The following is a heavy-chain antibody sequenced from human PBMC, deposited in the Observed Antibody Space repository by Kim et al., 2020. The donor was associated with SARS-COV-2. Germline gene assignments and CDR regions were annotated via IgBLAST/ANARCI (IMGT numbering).Heavy chain of an antibody. CDR3: AKDLKMQWLAYYYYYYGMDV. V-gene: IGHV3-30*18. CDR2: ISYDGSNK. Sequence: GGSLRLSCAASGFTLSSYGMYWVRQAPGKGLEWVALISYDGSNKYYADSVKGRFTISRDNSKNTLYLQMNSLRAEDTAVYYCAKDLKMQWLAYYYYYYGMDVWGQGATVTVSS. J-gene: IGHJ6*02. D-gene: IGHD6-19*01. CDR1: GFTLSSYG.